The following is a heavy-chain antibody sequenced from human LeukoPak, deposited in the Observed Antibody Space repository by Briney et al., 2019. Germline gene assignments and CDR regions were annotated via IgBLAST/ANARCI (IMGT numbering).Heavy chain of an antibody. CDR3: ARRLLTGYYEF. V-gene: IGHV3-23*01. J-gene: IGHJ4*02. CDR1: GFTFSSYA. Sequence: PGGSLRLSCAASGFTFSSYAVYWVRQAPGKGLEWVSSNSGGSTYYADSVKGRFTISRDNSKNTLYLQMNSLRAEDTAVYYCARRLLTGYYEFWGQGTLVTVSS. D-gene: IGHD3-9*01. CDR2: NSGGST.